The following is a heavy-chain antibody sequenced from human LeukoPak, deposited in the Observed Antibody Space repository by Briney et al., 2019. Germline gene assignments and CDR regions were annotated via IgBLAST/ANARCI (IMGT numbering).Heavy chain of an antibody. CDR1: GFTFSSYA. Sequence: GRSQRLSCAASGFTFSSYALHWVRQAPGKGLEWVAVAAYDGSHKYYAESVKGRFTISRDNSKNTLYLQTNSLRPEDTAVYYCAREHYYGSGIYFYSYYYSMDVWGKGTTVTVSS. D-gene: IGHD3-10*01. J-gene: IGHJ6*03. V-gene: IGHV3-30*04. CDR2: AAYDGSHK. CDR3: AREHYYGSGIYFYSYYYSMDV.